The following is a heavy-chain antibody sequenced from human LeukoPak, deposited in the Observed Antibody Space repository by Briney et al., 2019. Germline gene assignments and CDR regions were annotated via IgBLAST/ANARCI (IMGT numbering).Heavy chain of an antibody. CDR3: ARGSGYYEQYYFDY. D-gene: IGHD3-22*01. CDR1: GFTFSSYG. V-gene: IGHV3-33*01. Sequence: GGSLRLSCAASGFTFSSYGMHWVRQAPGKGLEWVAVIWYDGSNKYYADSVKGRFTISRDNSKNTLYLQMNSLRAEDTAVYYCARGSGYYEQYYFDYWGQETLVTVSS. J-gene: IGHJ4*02. CDR2: IWYDGSNK.